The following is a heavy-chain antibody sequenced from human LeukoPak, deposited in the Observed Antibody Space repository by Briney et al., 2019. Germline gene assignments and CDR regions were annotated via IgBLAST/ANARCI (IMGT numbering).Heavy chain of an antibody. J-gene: IGHJ5*02. CDR3: AKGSGSYRSWFDP. CDR2: IYYSGST. CDR1: GGSISSYY. Sequence: KPSETLSLTCTVSGGSISSYYWSWIRQPPGKGLEWIGYIYYSGSTNYNPSLKSRVTISADTSKNQFSLKLSSVTAADTAVYYCAKGSGSYRSWFDPWGQGTLVTVSS. D-gene: IGHD1-26*01. V-gene: IGHV4-59*01.